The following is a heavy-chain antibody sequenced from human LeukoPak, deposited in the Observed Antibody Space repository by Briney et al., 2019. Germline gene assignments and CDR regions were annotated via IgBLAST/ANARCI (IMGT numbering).Heavy chain of an antibody. Sequence: KLGESLKISCEGSGYTFRSYWIGWVRQMPGKDLEWMGMIYPGDSDTRYSPSFQGQVTFSADLSLNTAYLQWSSLEASDTAIYYCTRQSQARSSGSCYVVSWGQGTQVTVSS. V-gene: IGHV5-51*01. J-gene: IGHJ5*01. D-gene: IGHD2-15*01. CDR1: GYTFRSYW. CDR2: IYPGDSDT. CDR3: TRQSQARSSGSCYVVS.